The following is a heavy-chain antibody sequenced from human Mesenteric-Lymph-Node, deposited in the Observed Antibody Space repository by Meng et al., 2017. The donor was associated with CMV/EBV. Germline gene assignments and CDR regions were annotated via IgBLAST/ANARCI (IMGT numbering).Heavy chain of an antibody. J-gene: IGHJ4*02. CDR1: GGSITSSSYY. CDR2: IYYSGST. CDR3: ARAPFNYYDSSGDPPDY. D-gene: IGHD3-22*01. Sequence: GSLRLSCTVSGGSITSSSYYWGWIRQPPGKGLEWIGNIYYSGSTYYNPSLKSRVVISVDTSRNQFPLKLSSVTAADTAVYYCARAPFNYYDSSGDPPDYWGQGTVVTVSS. V-gene: IGHV4-39*06.